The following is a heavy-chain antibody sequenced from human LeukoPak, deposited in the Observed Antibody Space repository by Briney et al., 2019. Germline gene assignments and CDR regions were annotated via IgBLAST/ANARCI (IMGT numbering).Heavy chain of an antibody. V-gene: IGHV3-74*01. J-gene: IGHJ5*02. CDR1: GFTFSSYW. CDR3: THLGWFDP. CDR2: IDHDGTTT. Sequence: GGSLRLSCAASGFTFSSYWMHWVRQAPGKGLVWVSRIDHDGTTTTYADSVKGRFTISRDNAKNTLYLQMNSLRAEDTAVYYCTHLGWFDPWGQGTLVTVSS.